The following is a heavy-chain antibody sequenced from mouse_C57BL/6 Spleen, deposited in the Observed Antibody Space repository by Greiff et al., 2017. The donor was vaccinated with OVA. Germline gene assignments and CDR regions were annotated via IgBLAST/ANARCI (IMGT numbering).Heavy chain of an antibody. CDR1: GYTFTDYE. Sequence: VQLQQSGAELVRPGASVTLSCKASGYTFTDYEMHWVKQTPVHGLEWIGAIDPETGGTAYNQKFKGKAILTADKSSSTAYMELRSLTSEDSAVYYCTRRRLYYYAMDYWGQGTSVTVSS. V-gene: IGHV1-15*01. J-gene: IGHJ4*01. CDR3: TRRRLYYYAMDY. D-gene: IGHD1-2*01. CDR2: IDPETGGT.